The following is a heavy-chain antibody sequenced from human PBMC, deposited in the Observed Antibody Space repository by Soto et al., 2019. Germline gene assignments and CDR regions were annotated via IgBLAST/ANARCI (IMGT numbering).Heavy chain of an antibody. CDR3: ARGHYGLEV. J-gene: IGHJ6*02. CDR2: TTPSGGDT. V-gene: IGHV3-11*01. Sequence: QAQLVESGGGLVKPGGSLRLSCAASGFSFSEHYMSWIRQSPGKGFEWVSYTTPSGGDTFYTDSVNGRFTISRNNAMRSVDLKMNSLPVEDTAVYYCARGHYGLEVWGQGTTVTVSS. CDR1: GFSFSEHY.